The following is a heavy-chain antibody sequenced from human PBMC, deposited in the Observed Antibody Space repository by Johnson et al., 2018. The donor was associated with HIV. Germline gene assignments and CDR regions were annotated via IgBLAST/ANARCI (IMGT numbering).Heavy chain of an antibody. D-gene: IGHD4-23*01. CDR2: IGTAGDT. V-gene: IGHV3-13*01. J-gene: IGHJ3*02. Sequence: EVQLVESGGGLVQPGGSLRLSCAASGFTFSCYDVHWVRPATGKGLEWVSAIGTAGDTYYPGSVKGRFTISRDDSKNTLYLRLNSLRPEDSAVYYCAKDVSVVTPSGSFDIWGQGTRVTVSS. CDR3: AKDVSVVTPSGSFDI. CDR1: GFTFSCYD.